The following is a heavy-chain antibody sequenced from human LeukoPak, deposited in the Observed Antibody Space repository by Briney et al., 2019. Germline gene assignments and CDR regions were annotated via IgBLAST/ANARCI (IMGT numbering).Heavy chain of an antibody. D-gene: IGHD3-3*01. CDR2: ISAYNGNT. CDR1: GYTFTSYG. CDR3: ARGRRITIFGVVIDFDY. Sequence: GASVKVSCKASGYTFTSYGISWVRQAPGQGLEWMGWISAYNGNTNYAQKLQGRVTMTTDTSTSTAYMELRSLRSDDTAVYYCARGRRITIFGVVIDFDYWGQGTPVTVSS. V-gene: IGHV1-18*01. J-gene: IGHJ4*02.